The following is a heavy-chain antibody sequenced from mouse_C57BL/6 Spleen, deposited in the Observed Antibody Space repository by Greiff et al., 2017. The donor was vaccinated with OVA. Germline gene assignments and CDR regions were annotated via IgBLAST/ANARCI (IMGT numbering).Heavy chain of an antibody. D-gene: IGHD2-13*01. J-gene: IGHJ3*01. CDR3: TREGGDGDIPPWFAY. CDR2: ISSGGDYI. Sequence: DVMLVESGEGLVKPGGSLKLSCAASGFTFSSYAMSWVRQTPEKRLEWVAYISSGGDYIYYADTVKGRFTISRDNARNNLFLQMSRQKSEDTAMYYCTREGGDGDIPPWFAYWGQGTLVTVSA. V-gene: IGHV5-9-1*02. CDR1: GFTFSSYA.